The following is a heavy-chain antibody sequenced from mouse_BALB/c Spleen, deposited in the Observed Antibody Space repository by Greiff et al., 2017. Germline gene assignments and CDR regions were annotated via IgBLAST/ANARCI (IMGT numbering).Heavy chain of an antibody. CDR2: IDPANGNT. Sequence: DVQLQESGAELVKPGASVKLSCTASGFNIKDTYMHWVKQRPEQGLEWIGRIDPANGNTKYDPKFQGKATITADTSSNTAYLQLSSLTSEDTAVYYCARQLGLREAMDYWGQGTSVTVSS. CDR1: GFNIKDTY. CDR3: ARQLGLREAMDY. V-gene: IGHV14-3*02. D-gene: IGHD3-1*01. J-gene: IGHJ4*01.